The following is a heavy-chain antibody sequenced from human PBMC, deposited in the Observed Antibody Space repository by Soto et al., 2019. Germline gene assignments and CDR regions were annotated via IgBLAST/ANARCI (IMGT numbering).Heavy chain of an antibody. V-gene: IGHV3-9*01. CDR2: ISWNSGSI. D-gene: IGHD4-17*01. Sequence: EVQLVESGGGLVQPGRSLRLSCAASGFTFDDYAMHWVRQASGKGLEWVSGISWNSGSIGYADSVKGRFTISRDNAKNSLYLQMNSLRAEDTALYYCAKGNYALDYWGQGTLVTVSS. CDR3: AKGNYALDY. CDR1: GFTFDDYA. J-gene: IGHJ4*02.